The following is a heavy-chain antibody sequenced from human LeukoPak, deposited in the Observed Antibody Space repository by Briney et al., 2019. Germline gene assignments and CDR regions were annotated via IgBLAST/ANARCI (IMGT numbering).Heavy chain of an antibody. CDR2: IGVVSDT. CDR3: ARGGRSSDTFDY. D-gene: IGHD1-26*01. CDR1: GFVFSRKD. V-gene: IGHV3-13*01. J-gene: IGHJ4*02. Sequence: GGSLRLSCAASGFVFSRKDMHWIRQVTGKGLEWVSTIGVVSDTYYSDSVKGRFTISREDDKNSLYLQMNSLTAGDTGVYYCARGGRSSDTFDYWGQGTLVTVSS.